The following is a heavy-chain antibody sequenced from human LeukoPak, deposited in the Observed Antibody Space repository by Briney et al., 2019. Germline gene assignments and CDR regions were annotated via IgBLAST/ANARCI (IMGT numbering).Heavy chain of an antibody. CDR1: GYTFTDYY. CDR3: ARFEVGYWNYDY. D-gene: IGHD1-7*01. Sequence: GASVKVSCKASGYTFTDYYMHWVRQAPGQGLEWMGWINPSSGGTNYAQKFQGRVTMTRDTSTSTVYMELSSLRSDDTAVYYCARFEVGYWNYDYWGQGTLVTVSS. J-gene: IGHJ4*02. V-gene: IGHV1-2*02. CDR2: INPSSGGT.